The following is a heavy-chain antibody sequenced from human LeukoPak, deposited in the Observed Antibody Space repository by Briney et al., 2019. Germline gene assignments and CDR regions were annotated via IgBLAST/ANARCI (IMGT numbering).Heavy chain of an antibody. CDR2: IFSGGET. J-gene: IGHJ1*01. D-gene: IGHD3-10*01. CDR3: ARDTDYYGSGRQGYFDR. V-gene: IGHV3-66*01. Sequence: GGFLRLSCAVSGFSISDNFMGWVRQTPGKGLERVSLIFSGGETYSADSVKGRFAISKDNSKNTLHLQMNSLRVEDTAMYYCARDTDYYGSGRQGYFDRWGQGTLVTVSS. CDR1: GFSISDNF.